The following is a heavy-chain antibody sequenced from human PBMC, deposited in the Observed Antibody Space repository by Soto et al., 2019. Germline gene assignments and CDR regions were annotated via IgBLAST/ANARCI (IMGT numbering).Heavy chain of an antibody. CDR1: GFTFSDYY. Sequence: VQLVESGGGLVKPGGSLRLSCAASGFTFSDYYMSWIRQAPGKGLEWVSYISSSSSYTNYADSVKGRFTISRDNAKNSLYLQMNSLRAEDTAVYYCARVGIYYDSSGYSPLDYWGQGTLVTVSS. V-gene: IGHV3-11*06. D-gene: IGHD3-22*01. J-gene: IGHJ4*02. CDR3: ARVGIYYDSSGYSPLDY. CDR2: ISSSSSYT.